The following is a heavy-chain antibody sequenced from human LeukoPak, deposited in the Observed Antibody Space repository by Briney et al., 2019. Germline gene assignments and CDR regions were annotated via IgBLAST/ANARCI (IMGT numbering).Heavy chain of an antibody. V-gene: IGHV3-7*01. Sequence: RGSLRLSCTASGFTFSDYWMTWVRQAPGKGPEWVANIKQDGSQRYYVDSVRGRFTISRDNAKNSLFLQMNGLRAEDTAVYYCARRGGSSSRRSPIDYWRQGTLVTVSS. CDR2: IKQDGSQR. J-gene: IGHJ4*02. CDR1: GFTFSDYW. D-gene: IGHD6-6*01. CDR3: ARRGGSSSRRSPIDY.